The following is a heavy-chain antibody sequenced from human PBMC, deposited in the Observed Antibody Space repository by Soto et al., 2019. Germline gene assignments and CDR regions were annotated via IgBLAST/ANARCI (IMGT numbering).Heavy chain of an antibody. J-gene: IGHJ6*02. CDR1: GYIFSNFG. CDR2: ISGYNDNT. V-gene: IGHV1-18*01. D-gene: IGHD2-2*01. CDR3: AKDASSWFYYYYGMDV. Sequence: QIQLVQSGPEVRKPGASVKVSCKASGYIFSNFGISWVRQAPGQGLEWMGWISGYNDNTNYAQKFQDRVRMTTDISTSTAYMELTTLRSKDTAVYYCAKDASSWFYYYYGMDVWGQGTTVTVS.